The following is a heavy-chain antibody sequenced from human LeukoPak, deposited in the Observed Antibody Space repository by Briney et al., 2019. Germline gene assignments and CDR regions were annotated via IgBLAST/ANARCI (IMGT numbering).Heavy chain of an antibody. CDR1: GFTCSSYW. CDR3: ASGGALWFGESKFVY. J-gene: IGHJ4*02. V-gene: IGHV3-7*03. CDR2: INQDGSEM. Sequence: PGGSLRLSCAASGFTCSSYWMSWVRQAPGKGLEWVANINQDGSEMYYVDSVKGRFTISRDNPKNSLYLQMNSLRAEDTPLYYGASGGALWFGESKFVYWGQGTLVTVSS. D-gene: IGHD3-10*01.